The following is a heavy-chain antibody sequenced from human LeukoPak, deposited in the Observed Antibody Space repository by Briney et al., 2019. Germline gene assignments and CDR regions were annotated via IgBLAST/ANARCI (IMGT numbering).Heavy chain of an antibody. CDR3: ARLTALAGHRGAFDI. CDR2: IYYNGNT. V-gene: IGHV4-39*01. D-gene: IGHD6-19*01. J-gene: IGHJ3*02. CDR1: GGSIGGHTFY. Sequence: SETLSLTCNVSGGSIGGHTFYWDWIRQPPGNGLEWIVTIYYNGNTFYNPSLKSRLAISIDMSKSQFSLHLSSVTAADTAIYYCARLTALAGHRGAFDIWGPGTMVTVSS.